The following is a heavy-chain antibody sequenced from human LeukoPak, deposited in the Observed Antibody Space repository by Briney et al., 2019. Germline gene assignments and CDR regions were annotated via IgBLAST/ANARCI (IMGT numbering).Heavy chain of an antibody. CDR2: INPNSGGT. J-gene: IGHJ3*02. CDR3: ARGGGYCSSTSCYDAFDI. CDR1: GYTFTGYY. V-gene: IGHV1-2*02. Sequence: ASVKVSCKASGYTFTGYYMHWVRQAPGQGLEWMGWINPNSGGTNYAQKFQGRVTMTRDTSISTAYMEPSRLRSDDTAVYYCARGGGYCSSTSCYDAFDIWGQGTMVTVSS. D-gene: IGHD2-2*01.